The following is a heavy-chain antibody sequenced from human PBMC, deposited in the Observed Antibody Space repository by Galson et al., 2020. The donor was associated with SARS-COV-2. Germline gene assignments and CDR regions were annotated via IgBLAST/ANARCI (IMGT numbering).Heavy chain of an antibody. CDR2: ISYDGSNK. D-gene: IGHD1-26*01. Sequence: GGSLRLSCAASGFTFSSYAMHWVRQAPGKGLEWVAVISYDGSNKCYADSVKGRFTISRDNSKNTLYLQMNSLRAEDTAVYYCARGYSGSYYYFDYWGQGTLVTVSS. J-gene: IGHJ4*02. CDR3: ARGYSGSYYYFDY. CDR1: GFTFSSYA. V-gene: IGHV3-30-3*01.